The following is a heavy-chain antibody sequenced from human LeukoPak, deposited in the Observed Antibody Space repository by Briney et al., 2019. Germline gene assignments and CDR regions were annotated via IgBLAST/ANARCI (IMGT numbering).Heavy chain of an antibody. D-gene: IGHD3-10*01. CDR3: ARGWFGQLLQDY. Sequence: ASVKLSCKASGYTFTSYDINWVRQATGQGPGWMGWMNPNSGNTGYAQQFQGRVTMTRTTSTSTAYMELSSLRSDDTAVYYCARGWFGQLLQDYWGQGTLVTVSS. V-gene: IGHV1-8*01. J-gene: IGHJ4*02. CDR1: GYTFTSYD. CDR2: MNPNSGNT.